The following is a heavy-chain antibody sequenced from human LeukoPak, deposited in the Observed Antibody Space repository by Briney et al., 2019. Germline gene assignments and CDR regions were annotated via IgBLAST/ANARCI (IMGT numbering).Heavy chain of an antibody. CDR3: ARQTAAAGPRADAFDI. Sequence: GESLKISCKGSGYSFTSYWIGWVRQMPGKGLEWMGIIYPGDSDTRYSPSFQGQVTISADESISTAYLQWSSLKASDTAMYYCARQTAAAGPRADAFDIWGQGTMVTVSS. V-gene: IGHV5-51*01. J-gene: IGHJ3*02. CDR2: IYPGDSDT. CDR1: GYSFTSYW. D-gene: IGHD6-13*01.